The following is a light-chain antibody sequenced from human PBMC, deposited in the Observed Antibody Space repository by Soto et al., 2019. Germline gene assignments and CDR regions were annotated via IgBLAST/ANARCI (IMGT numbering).Light chain of an antibody. CDR1: SSDVGGYNY. J-gene: IGLJ2*01. CDR2: DVS. V-gene: IGLV2-11*01. Sequence: HSALTQPRSVSGSPGQSVTISCTGTSSDVGGYNYVSWYQQHPGKAPKLMIYDVSKRPSGVPDRFSGSKSGNTASLTISGLQAEGEADYYCCSYAGSYTVVFGGGTKLTVL. CDR3: CSYAGSYTVV.